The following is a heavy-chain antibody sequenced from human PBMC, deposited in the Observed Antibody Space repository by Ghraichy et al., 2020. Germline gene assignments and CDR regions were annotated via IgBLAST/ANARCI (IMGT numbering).Heavy chain of an antibody. CDR2: VGAYNGQT. Sequence: ASVKVSCKASGFSFINYGFSWVRQAPGQGLEWMGWVGAYNGQTNYAQKLQGRVTMTTDTSTNTASMELRSLRSDDTAVYYCAKDDDHTVDYWGQGTLVTVSS. CDR1: GFSFINYG. D-gene: IGHD1-14*01. J-gene: IGHJ4*02. V-gene: IGHV1-18*04. CDR3: AKDDDHTVDY.